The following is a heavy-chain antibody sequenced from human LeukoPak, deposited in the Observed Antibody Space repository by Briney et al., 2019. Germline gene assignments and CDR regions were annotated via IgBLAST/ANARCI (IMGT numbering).Heavy chain of an antibody. V-gene: IGHV1-69*06. D-gene: IGHD3-22*01. J-gene: IGHJ4*02. CDR1: VGTFSSYA. Sequence: SVKVSCKASVGTFSSYAISWVRQAPGQGLEWMGRIIPIFGTANYAQKFQGRVTITADKSTSTAYMELSSLRSEDTAVYYCATLRGRYYYDSSGYYWNLYDYWGQGTLVTVSS. CDR2: IIPIFGTA. CDR3: ATLRGRYYYDSSGYYWNLYDY.